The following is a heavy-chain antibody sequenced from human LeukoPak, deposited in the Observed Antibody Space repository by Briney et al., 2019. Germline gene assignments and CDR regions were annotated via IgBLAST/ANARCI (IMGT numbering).Heavy chain of an antibody. Sequence: GRSLRLSCAASGFTFSSYAMHWVRQAPGKGLEWVAVISYDGNNKYYADSVKGRFTISRDNSKNTLYLQMNSLRAEDTAVYYCAGEGYWGQGTLVTVSS. V-gene: IGHV3-30-3*01. CDR3: AGEGY. D-gene: IGHD3-10*01. CDR1: GFTFSSYA. CDR2: ISYDGNNK. J-gene: IGHJ4*02.